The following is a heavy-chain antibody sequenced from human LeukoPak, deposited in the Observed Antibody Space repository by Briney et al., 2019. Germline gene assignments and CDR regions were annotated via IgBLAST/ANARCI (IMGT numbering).Heavy chain of an antibody. CDR2: IYYSGST. V-gene: IGHV4-31*03. CDR1: GGSLSSGGYY. D-gene: IGHD2-15*01. J-gene: IGHJ4*02. CDR3: ARGRNCSGGSCRKLYFDY. Sequence: SQTLSLTCTLSGGSLSSGGYYWSWLRQHPGTGLEWIGYIYYSGSTYYNPSLKSRVTISVDTSKNQFSLKPSSVTAADTAVYYCARGRNCSGGSCRKLYFDYWGQGTLVTVSS.